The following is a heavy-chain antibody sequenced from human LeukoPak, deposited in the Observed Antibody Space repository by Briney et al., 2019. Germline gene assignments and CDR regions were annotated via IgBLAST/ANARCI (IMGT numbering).Heavy chain of an antibody. J-gene: IGHJ4*02. V-gene: IGHV3-23*01. CDR3: AKDLRRDILTGYSDY. D-gene: IGHD3-9*01. Sequence: GGSLRLSCAASGFTFSSYGMSWVRQAPGKGLEWVSGISDSGGSTNYADSVKGRFTISRDNSKNTLYLQLNSLRAEDAAVYYCAKDLRRDILTGYSDYWGQGTLVTVSS. CDR1: GFTFSSYG. CDR2: ISDSGGST.